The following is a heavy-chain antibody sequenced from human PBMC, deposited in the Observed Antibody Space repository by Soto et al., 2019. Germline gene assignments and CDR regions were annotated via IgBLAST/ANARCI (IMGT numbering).Heavy chain of an antibody. D-gene: IGHD3-10*01. Sequence: SETLSLTCTVSGGSISSSSYYWGWIRQPPGKGLEWIGSIYYSGSTYYNPSLKSRVTISVDTSKNQFSLKLSSVTAADTAVYYCARPNGSGSCIGCNWFDPWGQGTLVTVSS. CDR2: IYYSGST. J-gene: IGHJ5*02. CDR1: GGSISSSSYY. CDR3: ARPNGSGSCIGCNWFDP. V-gene: IGHV4-39*01.